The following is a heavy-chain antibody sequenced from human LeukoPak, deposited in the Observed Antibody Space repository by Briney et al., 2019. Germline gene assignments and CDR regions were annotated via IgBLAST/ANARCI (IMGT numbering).Heavy chain of an antibody. CDR3: ARDLFGAYCGGACPTPDY. CDR1: GFTFSSYS. D-gene: IGHD2-21*01. Sequence: GGSLRLSCAASGFTFSSYSMNWVRQAPGKGLVWVSRVNSDGTDIHYEDSVKGRFTVSRDNAKNTLYLQMNSLRVDDTAVYYCARDLFGAYCGGACPTPDYWGKGTLVGVSS. J-gene: IGHJ4*02. CDR2: VNSDGTDI. V-gene: IGHV3-74*01.